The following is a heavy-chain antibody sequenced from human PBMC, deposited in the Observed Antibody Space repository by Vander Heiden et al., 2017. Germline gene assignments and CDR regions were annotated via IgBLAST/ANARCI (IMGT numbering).Heavy chain of an antibody. CDR1: GFTLRLNS. CDR2: ISTSGSTI. J-gene: IGHJ4*02. Sequence: EVQLVESGGGLVQPGGSMRLSCAASGFTLRLNSMNGVRQAPGKGLEWISYISTSGSTIKYADSVKGRITISRDNAKNSVYLQMNSVRGDDTAVYYCARLYCSSTSCYVDYWGQGTLVTVSS. V-gene: IGHV3-48*01. CDR3: ARLYCSSTSCYVDY. D-gene: IGHD2-2*01.